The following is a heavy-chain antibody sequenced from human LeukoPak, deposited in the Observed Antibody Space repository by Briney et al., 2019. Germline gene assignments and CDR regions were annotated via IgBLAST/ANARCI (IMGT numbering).Heavy chain of an antibody. V-gene: IGHV4-59*08. Sequence: SETLSLTCTVSGGSISSYYWSWIRQPPGKGLEWIGYIYYSGSTNYNPSLKSRVTISVDTSKNQFSLKLSSVTAADTAVYYCARHASSGWYGYYYYGMDVWGQGTTVTVSS. CDR2: IYYSGST. D-gene: IGHD6-19*01. CDR3: ARHASSGWYGYYYYGMDV. CDR1: GGSISSYY. J-gene: IGHJ6*02.